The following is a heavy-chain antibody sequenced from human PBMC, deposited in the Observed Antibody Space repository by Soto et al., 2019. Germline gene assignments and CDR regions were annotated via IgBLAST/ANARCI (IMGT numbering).Heavy chain of an antibody. CDR3: AREFCSGGNCYTYYFDP. CDR1: GLTFNRYW. Sequence: DVQLVETGGGVVPPGGSLRLSCAASGLTFNRYWMHWVRHAPGKGLVWVSHINTDGSNTNYAFSVKGRFTISRDNAKSTLFLQMNSLRDEDTAVYYCAREFCSGGNCYTYYFDPWGQGIPVTVSS. J-gene: IGHJ5*02. V-gene: IGHV3-74*01. CDR2: INTDGSNT. D-gene: IGHD2-15*01.